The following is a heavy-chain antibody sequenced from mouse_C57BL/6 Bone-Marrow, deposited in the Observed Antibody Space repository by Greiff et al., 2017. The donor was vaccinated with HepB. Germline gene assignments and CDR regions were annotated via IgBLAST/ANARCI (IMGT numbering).Heavy chain of an antibody. Sequence: VHLVESGPGLVAPSQSLSITCTVSGFSLTSYAISWVRQPPGKGLEWLGVIWTGGGTNYNSALKSRLSISKDNSKSQVFLKMNSLQTDDTARYYCARTPGNLLWLRRRDYAMDYWGQGTSVTVSS. J-gene: IGHJ4*01. CDR3: ARTPGNLLWLRRRDYAMDY. CDR2: IWTGGGT. D-gene: IGHD2-2*01. CDR1: GFSLTSYA. V-gene: IGHV2-9-1*01.